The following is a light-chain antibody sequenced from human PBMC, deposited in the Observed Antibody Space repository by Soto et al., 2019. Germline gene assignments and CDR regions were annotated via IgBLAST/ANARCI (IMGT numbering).Light chain of an antibody. CDR2: GAS. J-gene: IGKJ1*01. CDR3: QQYNDWWT. Sequence: EIVMTQSPATLSVSPGERATLSCRASQSVSINLAWYQHKPGQAPRLVIYGASTRATGIPARFSGSGSGTEFTLTISSLQSEDFAIYYCQQYNDWWTFGQGTKVEVK. CDR1: QSVSIN. V-gene: IGKV3-15*01.